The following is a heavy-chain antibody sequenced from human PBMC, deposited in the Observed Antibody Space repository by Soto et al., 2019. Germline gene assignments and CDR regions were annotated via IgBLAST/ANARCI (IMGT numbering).Heavy chain of an antibody. CDR3: ARTHCSSTRCYVGSWDY. CDR2: INAGNGNT. V-gene: IGHV1-3*01. J-gene: IGHJ4*02. CDR1: GYTFTGYA. Sequence: ASVKVSCKASGYTFTGYAMHWVRQAPGQRLEWMGWINAGNGNTKYSQKFQGRVTITRDTSASTAYMELSSLRSDDTAVYYCARTHCSSTRCYVGSWDYWGQGTLVTVSS. D-gene: IGHD2-2*01.